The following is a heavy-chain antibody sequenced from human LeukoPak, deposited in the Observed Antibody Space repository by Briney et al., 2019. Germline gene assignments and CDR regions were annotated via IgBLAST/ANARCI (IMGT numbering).Heavy chain of an antibody. CDR1: GGSFSDYS. V-gene: IGHV4-34*01. CDR3: ARHGVVTWFDP. Sequence: SETLSLTCAVYGGSFSDYSWSWLRQTPEKGLEWIGEINYSGSTNYNPSLKSRVIMSVDTSKNQFSMKSRSVTAADTAVYYCARHGVVTWFDPWGQGTLVTVSS. D-gene: IGHD3-16*01. CDR2: INYSGST. J-gene: IGHJ5*02.